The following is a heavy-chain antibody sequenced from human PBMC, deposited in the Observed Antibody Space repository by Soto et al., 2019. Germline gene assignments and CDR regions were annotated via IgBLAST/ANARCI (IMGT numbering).Heavy chain of an antibody. J-gene: IGHJ4*02. CDR3: AADVGEMSTIGGG. CDR2: IKRRSDGGTT. V-gene: IGHV3-15*07. Sequence: EVQVVESGGDLVQPGGSLRLSCVASGFDFNNAWMNWVRQAPGKGLEWVGRIKRRSDGGTTDYAAPVKGRFTISRDDSTNTVHLQMNSLRIEDTAVYFCAADVGEMSTIGGGWGQGTLVTVSS. D-gene: IGHD5-12*01. CDR1: GFDFNNAW.